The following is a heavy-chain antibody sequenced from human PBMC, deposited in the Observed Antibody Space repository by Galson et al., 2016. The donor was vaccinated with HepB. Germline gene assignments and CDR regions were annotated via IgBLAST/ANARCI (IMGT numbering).Heavy chain of an antibody. J-gene: IGHJ3*02. D-gene: IGHD6-19*01. CDR1: GFTVSNNY. CDR2: IYSGGST. CDR3: ARMRYSSGWLDGFDI. V-gene: IGHV3-53*01. Sequence: SLRLSCAVSGFTVSNNYMSWVRQAPGKGLEWVSLIYSGGSTYYADSVKGRFTISRDNSKNTLYLQMNSLRAEDTAVYYCARMRYSSGWLDGFDIWGQGKMGPVS.